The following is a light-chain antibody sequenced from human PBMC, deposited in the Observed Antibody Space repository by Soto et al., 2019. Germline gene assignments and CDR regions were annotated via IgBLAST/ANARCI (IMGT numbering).Light chain of an antibody. CDR1: SSDVGGYNY. Sequence: QSALTQPASVSGSPGQSITISCTGTSSDVGGYNYVSWYQQHPDKAPKLMIYEVSNRPSGVSNRFSGSKSGNTASLTISGLQAEDEADYYCSSDTSSSPLVFGGGTKLTVL. V-gene: IGLV2-14*01. CDR3: SSDTSSSPLV. CDR2: EVS. J-gene: IGLJ2*01.